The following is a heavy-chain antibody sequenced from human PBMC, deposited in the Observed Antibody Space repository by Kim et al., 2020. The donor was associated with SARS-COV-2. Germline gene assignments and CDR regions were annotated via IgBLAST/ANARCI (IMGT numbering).Heavy chain of an antibody. CDR1: GYTFTSFA. D-gene: IGHD1-1*01. CDR2: IHAGDGDT. V-gene: IGHV1-3*01. Sequence: ASVKVSCKASGYTFTSFALDWVRQAPGQRLEWMGRIHAGDGDTKYAEKYHDRVTITRDTSASTAYMELSSLTPEDTAVYYCATPLALTLATRGGGCWGPGTLVTVSS. CDR3: ATPLALTLATRGGGC. J-gene: IGHJ4*02.